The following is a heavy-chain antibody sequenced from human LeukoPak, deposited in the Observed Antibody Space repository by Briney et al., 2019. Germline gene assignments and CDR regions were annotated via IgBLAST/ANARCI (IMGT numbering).Heavy chain of an antibody. Sequence: SETLSLTCTVSGDSISSYYWSWIRLAPGKGLEWIGNVHNNVNTNYNPSLKSRAIISVDTSKNQFSLKLSPVIAADTAVYYCARVGVDYTGNVIKYYFDSWGQGTLVTVSS. J-gene: IGHJ4*02. CDR2: VHNNVNT. CDR3: ARVGVDYTGNVIKYYFDS. V-gene: IGHV4-59*01. CDR1: GDSISSYY. D-gene: IGHD4-23*01.